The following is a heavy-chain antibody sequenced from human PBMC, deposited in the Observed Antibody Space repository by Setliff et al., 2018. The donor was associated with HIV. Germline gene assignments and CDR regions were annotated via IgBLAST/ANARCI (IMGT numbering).Heavy chain of an antibody. CDR2: IFASGST. Sequence: PSETLSLTCIVSGGSFSSYHWSWIRHPAGKGLEWIGHIFASGSTKYNPSLESRVTMSVDTSRTQFSLKLRSVTAADTAVYYCARVGASGVASSMDYHYYMDVWGKGTSVTVSS. D-gene: IGHD2-2*01. CDR1: GGSFSSYH. J-gene: IGHJ6*03. V-gene: IGHV4-4*07. CDR3: ARVGASGVASSMDYHYYMDV.